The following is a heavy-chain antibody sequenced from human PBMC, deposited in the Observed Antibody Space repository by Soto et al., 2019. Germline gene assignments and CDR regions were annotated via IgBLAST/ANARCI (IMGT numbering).Heavy chain of an antibody. D-gene: IGHD3-22*01. Sequence: QVQLQESGPGLVKASQTLSLTCTVSGDSISSGGYYWSWIRQHPGKGLEWIGYIYYSGSTYYSPSLESRVTISVDTSKNQFSLKLSSVTAADTAVYYCARDATSGYSGFDCWGQGTLVTVSS. V-gene: IGHV4-31*03. CDR1: GDSISSGGYY. J-gene: IGHJ4*02. CDR3: ARDATSGYSGFDC. CDR2: IYYSGST.